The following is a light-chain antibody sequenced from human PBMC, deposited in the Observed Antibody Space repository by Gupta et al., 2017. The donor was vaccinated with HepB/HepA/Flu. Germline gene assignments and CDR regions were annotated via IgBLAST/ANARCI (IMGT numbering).Light chain of an antibody. CDR3: QHYKNWPPWT. Sequence: EIVMTQSPATLSVFPGERATLSCRASQSVSSNLAWYQQKPGQAPRLLIYGASTRATGVPARFSGSGYGTEFTLTISSRQSEDFAVYYCQHYKNWPPWTFGQGTKVEIK. V-gene: IGKV3-15*01. CDR1: QSVSSN. J-gene: IGKJ1*01. CDR2: GAS.